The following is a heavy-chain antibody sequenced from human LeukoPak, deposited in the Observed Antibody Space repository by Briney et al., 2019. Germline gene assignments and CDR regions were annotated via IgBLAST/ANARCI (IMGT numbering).Heavy chain of an antibody. J-gene: IGHJ4*02. CDR1: GFTFSSYG. CDR3: AKDLEKVVVAATPGD. Sequence: PGRSLRLSCAASGFTFSSYGMHWVRQAPGQGLEWVAVISYDGSNKYYADSVKGRFTISRDNSKNTLYLQMNSLRAEDTAVYYCAKDLEKVVVAATPGDWGQGTLVTVSS. CDR2: ISYDGSNK. V-gene: IGHV3-30*18. D-gene: IGHD2-15*01.